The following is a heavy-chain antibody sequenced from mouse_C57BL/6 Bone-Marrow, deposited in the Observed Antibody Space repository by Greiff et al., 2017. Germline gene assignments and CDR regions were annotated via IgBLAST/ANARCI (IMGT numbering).Heavy chain of an antibody. Sequence: EVQLQQSGPELVKPGASVKISCKASGYTFTDYYMNWVKQSHGKSLEWIGDINPNNGGTSYNQTFKGKATLTVDKSSSTAYMERLSLTSEDSAVYYCAILGSGNDIDYCGQGTTLTVSS. J-gene: IGHJ2*01. V-gene: IGHV1-26*01. D-gene: IGHD2-12*01. CDR3: AILGSGNDIDY. CDR2: INPNNGGT. CDR1: GYTFTDYY.